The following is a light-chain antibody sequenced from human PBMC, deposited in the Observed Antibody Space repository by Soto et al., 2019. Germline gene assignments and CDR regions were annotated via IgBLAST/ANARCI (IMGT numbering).Light chain of an antibody. CDR3: CSYAGSSSSI. J-gene: IGLJ1*01. CDR2: EVN. V-gene: IGLV2-23*02. CDR1: SSYVGTYNL. Sequence: SVLTQPASVSGSPGQSITISCSGTSSYVGTYNLVSWYQQYPGKAPRLMIYEVNKRPSGVSNRFSGSKSGNTASLTISGLQPEDEADYYCCSYAGSSSSIFGTGTKVTVL.